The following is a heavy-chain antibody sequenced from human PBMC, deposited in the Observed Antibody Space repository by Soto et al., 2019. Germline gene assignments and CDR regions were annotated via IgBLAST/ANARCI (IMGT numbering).Heavy chain of an antibody. Sequence: QVQLVQSGAEVKKPGASVKVSCKASGYSFQTYSIHWVRQAPGQRLEWMGSINAGSGNAKYSPKFQDRATITRDTSATTAYMELSSLRSEDTAVYFCARNRLLWFEDFEPWGQGTLVTVSS. CDR3: ARNRLLWFEDFEP. J-gene: IGHJ5*02. V-gene: IGHV1-3*01. D-gene: IGHD3-10*01. CDR2: INAGSGNA. CDR1: GYSFQTYS.